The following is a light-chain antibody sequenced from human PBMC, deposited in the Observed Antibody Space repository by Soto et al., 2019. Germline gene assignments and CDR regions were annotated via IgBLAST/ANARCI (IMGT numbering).Light chain of an antibody. CDR1: QSVSSTY. Sequence: VLTQSPGTLSLSPGERATLSCRASQSVSSTYFAWYQQKPGQAPRLLIYGASSRATGIPDRFSGSGSGTDFTLTISRLEPEDFAVYYCQQYGSSPTFGPGTKVDIK. J-gene: IGKJ3*01. V-gene: IGKV3-20*01. CDR3: QQYGSSPT. CDR2: GAS.